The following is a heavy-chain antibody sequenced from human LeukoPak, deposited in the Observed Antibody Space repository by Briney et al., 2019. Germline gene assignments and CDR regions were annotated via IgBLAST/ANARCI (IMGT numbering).Heavy chain of an antibody. D-gene: IGHD1-26*01. CDR1: GFTFSSYW. CDR3: ARAYSGTYGLGYYYMDV. Sequence: PGGSLRLSCAASGFTFSSYWMSWVRQAPGKGLEWVSSISSSSSYIYYADSVKGRFTISRHNAKNSLYLQMNSLRAEDTAVYYCARAYSGTYGLGYYYMDVWGKGTTVTISS. J-gene: IGHJ6*03. CDR2: ISSSSSYI. V-gene: IGHV3-21*01.